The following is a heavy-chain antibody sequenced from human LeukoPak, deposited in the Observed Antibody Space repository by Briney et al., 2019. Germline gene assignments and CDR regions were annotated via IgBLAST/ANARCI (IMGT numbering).Heavy chain of an antibody. CDR1: GYTFTGYY. D-gene: IGHD2-2*01. CDR2: INPNSGGT. CDR3: ARERGTLGYCSSTSCYENWFDP. Sequence: ASVKVSCKASGYTFTGYYMHWVRQVPGQGLEWMGWINPNSGGTNYAQKFQGRVTMTRDTSISTAYMELSRLRSDDTAVYYCARERGTLGYCSSTSCYENWFDPWGQGTLVTVSS. J-gene: IGHJ5*02. V-gene: IGHV1-2*02.